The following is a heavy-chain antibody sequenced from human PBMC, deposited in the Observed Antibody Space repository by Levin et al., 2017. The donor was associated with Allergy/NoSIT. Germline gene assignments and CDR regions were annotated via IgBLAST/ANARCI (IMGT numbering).Heavy chain of an antibody. CDR1: GFAFHTYG. CDR3: ASLFTEGYSFYMDL. CDR2: ISAYSTQT. D-gene: IGHD2-21*01. Sequence: GGSLRLSCAASGFAFHTYGMNWVRQAPGKGLEWGSSISAYSTQTYYADSEKGRFTISRDSAENSLFLQKNRQRAEDTGVYYCASLFTEGYSFYMDLWGKGTTVTVSS. V-gene: IGHV3-21*01. J-gene: IGHJ6*03.